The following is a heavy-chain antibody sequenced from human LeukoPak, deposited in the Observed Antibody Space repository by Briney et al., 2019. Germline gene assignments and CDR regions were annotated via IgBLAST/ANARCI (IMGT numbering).Heavy chain of an antibody. CDR3: ARAILVGAVTLRYFDL. Sequence: ASVKVSCKASGYTFNSYYMHWVRQAPGQGLEWMGIINPSGGSTSYAQKFQRRVTMTRDTSTSPVYMELSSLRSEDTAVYYRARAILVGAVTLRYFDLWGRGSMVTDCS. D-gene: IGHD1-26*01. V-gene: IGHV1-46*02. J-gene: IGHJ2*01. CDR2: INPSGGST. CDR1: GYTFNSYY.